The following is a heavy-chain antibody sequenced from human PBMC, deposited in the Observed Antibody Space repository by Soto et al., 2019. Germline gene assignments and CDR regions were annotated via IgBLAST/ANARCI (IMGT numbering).Heavy chain of an antibody. CDR1: GFTFSSYS. D-gene: IGHD6-6*01. V-gene: IGHV3-48*02. CDR2: ISSSSSTI. Sequence: EVQLVESGGGLVQPGGSLRLSCAASGFTFSSYSMNWVRQAPGKGLEWVSYISSSSSTIYYADSVKGRFTISRDNAKNSLYLKMNSLRDEDTAVYDCARDGAPGARPRYYYGMDVWGQGTTVTVSS. J-gene: IGHJ6*02. CDR3: ARDGAPGARPRYYYGMDV.